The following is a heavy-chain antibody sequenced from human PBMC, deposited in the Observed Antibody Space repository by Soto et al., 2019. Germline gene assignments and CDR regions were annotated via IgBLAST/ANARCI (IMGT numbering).Heavy chain of an antibody. Sequence: SETLSLTCTVSGGSISSYYWSWIRQPPGKGLERIGYIYYSGSTNYNPSLKSRVTISVDTSKNQFSLKLSSVTAADTAVYYCARDYDILTGPTRRGAFDIWGQGTMVTVSS. CDR3: ARDYDILTGPTRRGAFDI. V-gene: IGHV4-59*01. CDR2: IYYSGST. J-gene: IGHJ3*02. D-gene: IGHD3-9*01. CDR1: GGSISSYY.